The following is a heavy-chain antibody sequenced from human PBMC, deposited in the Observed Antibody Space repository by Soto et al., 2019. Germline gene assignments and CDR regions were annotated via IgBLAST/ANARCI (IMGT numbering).Heavy chain of an antibody. J-gene: IGHJ4*02. D-gene: IGHD7-27*01. CDR3: ARDKNWGSRYFDY. V-gene: IGHV3-7*03. CDR2: IKQDGSEK. Sequence: PGGSLRLSCAASGFTFSSSWMTWVRQAPGKGLEWVASIKQDGSEKYYVDSVKGRFTISRDNSKNSLYLQMNSLRAEDTAVYYCARDKNWGSRYFDYWGQGTLVTVSS. CDR1: GFTFSSSW.